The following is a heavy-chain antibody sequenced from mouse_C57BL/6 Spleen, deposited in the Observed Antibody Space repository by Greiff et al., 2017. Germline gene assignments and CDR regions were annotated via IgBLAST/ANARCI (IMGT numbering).Heavy chain of an antibody. V-gene: IGHV1-81*01. CDR2: IYPRSGNT. J-gene: IGHJ4*01. Sequence: VQLQQSGAELARPGASVKLSCKASGYTFTSYGISWVKQRTGQGLEWIGEIYPRSGNTYYNEKFKGKVTLTADKASSTAYMELRSLTSEDSAVYFCAGRGTTVVERYAMDYWGQGTSVTVSS. D-gene: IGHD1-1*01. CDR3: AGRGTTVVERYAMDY. CDR1: GYTFTSYG.